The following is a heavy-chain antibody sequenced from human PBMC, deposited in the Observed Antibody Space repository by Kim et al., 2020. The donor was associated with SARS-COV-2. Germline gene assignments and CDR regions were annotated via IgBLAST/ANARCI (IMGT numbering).Heavy chain of an antibody. CDR1: GFTFNDYT. V-gene: IGHV3-43*01. Sequence: GGSLRLSCAASGFTFNDYTMHWVRQAPGKGLEWVSVISRAGDSTYYADSVKGRFTISRDNSKNSLYLQMNSLRIEDTALYYCAKDGKGSSRWYYFDNWG. J-gene: IGHJ4*01. CDR3: AKDGKGSSRWYYFDN. D-gene: IGHD6-13*01. CDR2: ISRAGDST.